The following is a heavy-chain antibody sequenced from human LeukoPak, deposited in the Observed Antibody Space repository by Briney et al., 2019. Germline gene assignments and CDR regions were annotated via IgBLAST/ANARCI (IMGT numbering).Heavy chain of an antibody. CDR3: ARVFGVVPAAIDY. CDR1: GGSISGGGYY. D-gene: IGHD2-2*01. J-gene: IGHJ4*02. Sequence: SETLSLTCTVSGGSISGGGYYWSCNPQHPGQGLEWIGYIYYSGSTYYNPSLKSRVTISVDTSKNQFSPKLSSVTAADTAVYYCARVFGVVPAAIDYWGQGTLVTVSS. V-gene: IGHV4-31*03. CDR2: IYYSGST.